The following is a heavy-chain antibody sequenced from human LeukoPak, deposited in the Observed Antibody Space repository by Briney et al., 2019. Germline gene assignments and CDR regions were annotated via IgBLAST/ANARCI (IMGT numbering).Heavy chain of an antibody. CDR1: GGSISSGDYH. CDR3: ARGQSGSYYSAEYFQH. V-gene: IGHV4-30-4*01. CDR2: IYYSGST. Sequence: SETLSLTCTVSGGSISSGDYHWSWIRQPPGKGLEWIGYIYYSGSTYYNPSLESRVTISVDTSKNQFSLKLSSVTAADTAVYYCARGQSGSYYSAEYFQHWGQGTLVTVSS. D-gene: IGHD1-26*01. J-gene: IGHJ1*01.